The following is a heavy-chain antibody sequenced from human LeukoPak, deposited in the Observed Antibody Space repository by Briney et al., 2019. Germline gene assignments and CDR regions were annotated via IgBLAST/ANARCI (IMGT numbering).Heavy chain of an antibody. D-gene: IGHD2-15*01. CDR2: INHSGST. J-gene: IGHJ4*02. CDR3: ARGREDIVVVVAATLGY. V-gene: IGHV4-34*01. Sequence: SETLSLTCAVYGGSFSGYYWSWIRQPPGKGLEWIGEINHSGSTNYNPSLKSRVTISVDTSKNQFSLKLSSVTAADTAVYYCARGREDIVVVVAATLGYWGQGTLVTVSS. CDR1: GGSFSGYY.